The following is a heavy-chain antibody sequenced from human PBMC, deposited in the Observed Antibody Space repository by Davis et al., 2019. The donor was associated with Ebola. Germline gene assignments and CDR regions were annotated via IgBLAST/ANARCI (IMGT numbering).Heavy chain of an antibody. CDR3: ARELKVVVPVGTYYYYYYMDV. CDR2: IYYSGST. CDR1: GGSVSSGSYY. Sequence: PGGSLRLSCTVSGGSVSSGSYYWSWIRQPPGKGLEWIGYIYYSGSTNYNPSLKSRVTISVDTSKNQFSLKLSSVTAADTAVYYCARELKVVVPVGTYYYYYYMDVWGKGTTVTVSS. V-gene: IGHV4-61*01. D-gene: IGHD2-2*01. J-gene: IGHJ6*03.